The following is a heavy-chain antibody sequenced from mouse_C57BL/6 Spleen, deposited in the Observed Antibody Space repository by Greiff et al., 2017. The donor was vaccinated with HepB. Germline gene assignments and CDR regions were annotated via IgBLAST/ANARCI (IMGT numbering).Heavy chain of an antibody. D-gene: IGHD1-1*01. CDR2: IYPSDSET. V-gene: IGHV1-61*01. Sequence: VQLQQPGAELVRPGSSVKLSCKASGYTFTSYWMDWVKQRPGQGLEWIGNIYPSDSETHYNQKFKDKATLTVDKSSSTAYMQLSSLTSEDSAVYYCARSEDYYGSSYWYFDVWGTGTTVTVSS. CDR1: GYTFTSYW. CDR3: ARSEDYYGSSYWYFDV. J-gene: IGHJ1*03.